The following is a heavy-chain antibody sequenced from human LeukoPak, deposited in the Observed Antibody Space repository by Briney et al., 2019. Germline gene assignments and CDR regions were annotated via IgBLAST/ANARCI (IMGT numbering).Heavy chain of an antibody. CDR3: ARSRRDGYTSSFQH. CDR2: IFDSGSP. D-gene: IGHD5-24*01. J-gene: IGHJ1*01. Sequence: SETLSLTCTVSGGPISRYYWSWIRQPPGKGLEWIGYIFDSGSPNYNPSLKSRVTISLDTSKSQFSPKLTSVTAADTAVFYCARSRRDGYTSSFQHWGQGTLVTVSS. V-gene: IGHV4-59*08. CDR1: GGPISRYY.